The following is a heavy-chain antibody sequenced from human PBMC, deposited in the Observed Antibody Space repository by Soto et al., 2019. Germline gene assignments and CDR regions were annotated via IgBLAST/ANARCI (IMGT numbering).Heavy chain of an antibody. CDR2: FTPILGVA. CDR1: GVTFNNST. J-gene: IGHJ4*02. D-gene: IGHD2-8*02. CDR3: ARPSTTATGGVEH. Sequence: QVQLVQSGAEVKQPGSSVKVSCKASGVTFNNSTVNWVRQAPGQGLEWMGRFTPILGVANNAQKFQGRLTLSVEKSTSTAYMKLSSLRSEDTAVYYCARPSTTATGGVEHWGQGTLVIVSS. V-gene: IGHV1-69*02.